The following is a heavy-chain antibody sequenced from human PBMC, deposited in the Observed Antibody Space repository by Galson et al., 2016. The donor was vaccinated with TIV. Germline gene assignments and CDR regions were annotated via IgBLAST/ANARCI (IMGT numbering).Heavy chain of an antibody. CDR1: GFTVGDNY. Sequence: SLRLSCAASGFTVGDNYMTWVRQAPGKGLEWVSLISSDGTTSFADSVRGRFTVSRDDSKNTLYLQMKSLRVGDTALYFCARERRFFGNECYLYYYYGMDVWGQGTSVTVSS. CDR3: ARERRFFGNECYLYYYYGMDV. J-gene: IGHJ6*02. V-gene: IGHV3-66*02. D-gene: IGHD3-3*01. CDR2: ISSDGTT.